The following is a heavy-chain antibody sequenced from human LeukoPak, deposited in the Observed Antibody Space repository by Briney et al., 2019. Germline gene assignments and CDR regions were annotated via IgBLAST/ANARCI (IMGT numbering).Heavy chain of an antibody. D-gene: IGHD1-26*01. Sequence: SETLSLTCTVSGGSISSYYWSWIRQPPGKGLEWIGYIYYSGSTNNNPSLKSRVTISVDTSKNQFSLKLSSVTAADTAVYYCASEGSLSAFDIWGQGTMVTVSS. J-gene: IGHJ3*02. CDR1: GGSISSYY. V-gene: IGHV4-59*01. CDR3: ASEGSLSAFDI. CDR2: IYYSGST.